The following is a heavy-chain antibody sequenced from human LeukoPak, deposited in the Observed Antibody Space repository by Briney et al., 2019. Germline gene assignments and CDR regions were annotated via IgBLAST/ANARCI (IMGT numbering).Heavy chain of an antibody. V-gene: IGHV3-66*01. D-gene: IGHD5-12*01. CDR3: ARDEGGYMNY. J-gene: IGHJ4*02. CDR2: IYSGGTT. Sequence: GXGLEWFSVIYSGGTTYYADSVKGIFTISRDNSKNTLYLQMNSLRAEDTAVYYCARDEGGYMNYWGQGTLVTVSS.